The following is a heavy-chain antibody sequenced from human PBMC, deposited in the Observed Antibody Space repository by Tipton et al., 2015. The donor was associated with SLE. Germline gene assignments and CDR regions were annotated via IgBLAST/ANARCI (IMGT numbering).Heavy chain of an antibody. CDR2: IYFTGTT. Sequence: TLSLTCSVSGGSIISHYWTWIRQLPGKGLEWIGYIYFTGTTNYNPSLKSRVTISVDTSKNQFSLKLSSVTAADTALYYCARGGSWFDSWGQGTPVTVSS. D-gene: IGHD3-10*01. V-gene: IGHV4-59*11. CDR1: GGSIISHY. J-gene: IGHJ5*01. CDR3: ARGGSWFDS.